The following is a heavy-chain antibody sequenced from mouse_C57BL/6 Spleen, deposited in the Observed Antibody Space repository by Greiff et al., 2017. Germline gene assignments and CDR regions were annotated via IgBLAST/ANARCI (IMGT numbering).Heavy chain of an antibody. J-gene: IGHJ2*01. Sequence: DVQLVESGGDLVKPGGSLKLSCAASGFTFSSYGMSWVRQTPDKRLEWVATISSGGSYTYYPDSVKGRFTISRDKAKNTLYLQMSSLKSEDTAMYYCAHWSSSGTGYFDYWGQGTTLTVSS. CDR2: ISSGGSYT. CDR1: GFTFSSYG. CDR3: AHWSSSGTGYFDY. V-gene: IGHV5-6*01. D-gene: IGHD3-2*02.